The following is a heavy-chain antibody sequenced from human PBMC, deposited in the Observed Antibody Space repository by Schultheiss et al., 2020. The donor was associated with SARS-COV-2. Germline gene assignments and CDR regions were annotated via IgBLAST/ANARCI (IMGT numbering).Heavy chain of an antibody. CDR2: ISYDGSNK. J-gene: IGHJ4*02. V-gene: IGHV3-30-3*01. Sequence: GGSLRLSCAASGFTFSSYAMHWVRQAPGKGLEWMAVISYDGSNKYYADSVKGRFTISRDNSKNTLYLQMNSLRAEDTAVYYCARVYGDFWSGYYTPYFDYWGQGTLVTVSS. CDR1: GFTFSSYA. CDR3: ARVYGDFWSGYYTPYFDY. D-gene: IGHD3-3*01.